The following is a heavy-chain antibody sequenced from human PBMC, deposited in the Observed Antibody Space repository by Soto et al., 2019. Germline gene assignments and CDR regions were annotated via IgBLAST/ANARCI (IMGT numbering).Heavy chain of an antibody. Sequence: SLRLSCSASGFTFSSYAMSWFRQAPGKGLEWVSAISGSGVSTYYADSVKGRFTISRDNSKNTLYLQMNSLRAEDTAVYYCAKSPGMYYYDSSGYYHYDYWGQGTLVTVSS. CDR2: ISGSGVST. D-gene: IGHD3-22*01. CDR3: AKSPGMYYYDSSGYYHYDY. CDR1: GFTFSSYA. J-gene: IGHJ4*02. V-gene: IGHV3-23*01.